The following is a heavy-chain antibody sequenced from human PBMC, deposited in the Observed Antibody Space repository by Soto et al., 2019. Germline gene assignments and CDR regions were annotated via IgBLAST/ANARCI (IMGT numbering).Heavy chain of an antibody. V-gene: IGHV3-23*01. CDR2: ISGSGGST. D-gene: IGHD3-16*02. J-gene: IGHJ5*02. Sequence: PGGSLRLSCAASGFTFSSYAMSWVRQAPGKGLEWVSAISGSGGSTYYADSVKGRFTISRDNSKNTLYLQMNSLGAEDTAVYYCAKDRITFGGVIPKKGWFDPWGQGTLVTVSS. CDR3: AKDRITFGGVIPKKGWFDP. CDR1: GFTFSSYA.